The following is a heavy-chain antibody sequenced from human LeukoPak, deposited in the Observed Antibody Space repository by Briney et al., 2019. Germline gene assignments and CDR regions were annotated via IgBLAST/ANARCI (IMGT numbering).Heavy chain of an antibody. J-gene: IGHJ6*02. CDR2: TTGDGRSA. V-gene: IGHV3-43*02. CDR1: GFXFDDYA. CDR3: AKAPIVVLITTAGMDV. Sequence: PGGSLRLSCPASGFXFDDYAIHWARQAPGKGLESFSLTTGDGRSAYYADSVTGRFTISRDSRYNSLYLQMNSLRTEDTALYYCAKAPIVVLITTAGMDVWGQGTTVTVSS. D-gene: IGHD3-22*01.